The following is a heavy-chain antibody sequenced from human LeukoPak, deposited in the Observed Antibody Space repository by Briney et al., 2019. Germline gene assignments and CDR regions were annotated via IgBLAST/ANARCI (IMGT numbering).Heavy chain of an antibody. J-gene: IGHJ4*02. CDR1: GFTFSSYA. CDR2: ISASGGST. D-gene: IGHD6-13*01. CDR3: AKMTVRVAAAESDY. V-gene: IGHV3-23*01. Sequence: GGSLRLSCAATGFTFSSYAVTWVRQAPGKGLEWVSSISASGGSTYYGDSVKGRFTISRDHSKNTLYLQMNSLRAEDTAVYYCAKMTVRVAAAESDYWGQGTLVTVSS.